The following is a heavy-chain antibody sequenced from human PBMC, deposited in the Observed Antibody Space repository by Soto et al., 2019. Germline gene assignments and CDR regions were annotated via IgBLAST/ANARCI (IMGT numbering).Heavy chain of an antibody. CDR1: GFTFSSYS. CDR3: ARVTAAVPGAFDI. CDR2: ISSSSSYI. D-gene: IGHD6-13*01. J-gene: IGHJ3*02. Sequence: EVQLMESGGGLVKPGGSLRLSCAASGFTFSSYSMNWVRQAPGKGLEWVSSISSSSSYIYYADSVKGRFTISRDNAKNSLYLQMNSLRAEDTAVYYCARVTAAVPGAFDIWGQGTMVTVSS. V-gene: IGHV3-21*01.